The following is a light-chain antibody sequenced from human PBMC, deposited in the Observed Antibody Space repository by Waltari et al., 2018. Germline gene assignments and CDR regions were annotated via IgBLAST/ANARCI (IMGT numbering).Light chain of an antibody. CDR1: QSVSSD. CDR3: QQYSQSPIT. V-gene: IGKV3-15*01. CDR2: GAS. Sequence: EVVLTQSPATLSVSLGERATLSGRASQSVSSDLAWYQQKPGQAPRLIIHGASIRATGIPARFSGSGSGTEFTLTISSLQSEDSAVYYCQQYSQSPITFGQGTRLDNK. J-gene: IGKJ5*01.